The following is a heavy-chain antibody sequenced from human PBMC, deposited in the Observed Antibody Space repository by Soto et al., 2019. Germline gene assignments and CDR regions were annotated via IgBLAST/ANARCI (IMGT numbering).Heavy chain of an antibody. V-gene: IGHV3-21*01. J-gene: IGHJ5*02. CDR1: EFTFRIFT. CDR3: TRDASRDSSARGWFDP. CDR2: ISSNSAYI. Sequence: PGGSLPLSCAASEFTFRIFTMTWVRQAPGKGLEWVSTISSNSAYIYYTDALRGRFTISRDNAKNSLHLQMNSLRAEDTAVYYCTRDASRDSSARGWFDPWGPGTMVTVSS. D-gene: IGHD6-13*01.